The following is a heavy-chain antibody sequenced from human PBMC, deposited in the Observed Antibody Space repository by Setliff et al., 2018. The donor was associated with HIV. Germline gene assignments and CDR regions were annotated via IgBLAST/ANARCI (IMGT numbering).Heavy chain of an antibody. J-gene: IGHJ3*02. CDR3: ATSLPPGNSYVYDAFDI. V-gene: IGHV3-48*01. Sequence: GGSLRLSCAASGFTFNTYSMNWVRQAPGKGLEWLSHISSSGSSIDYADSVKGRFTISRDNAKNSLYLQVNSLSAEDTAVYYCATSLPPGNSYVYDAFDIWGQGTMVT. CDR1: GFTFNTYS. CDR2: ISSSGSSI. D-gene: IGHD3-16*01.